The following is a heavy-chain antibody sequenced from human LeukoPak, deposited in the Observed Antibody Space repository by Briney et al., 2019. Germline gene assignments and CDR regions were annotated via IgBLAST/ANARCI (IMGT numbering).Heavy chain of an antibody. CDR2: IHYSEST. V-gene: IGHV4-59*01. J-gene: IGHJ6*02. D-gene: IGHD6-13*01. CDR3: ARVSAAGMEFHYGMDV. Sequence: PSETLSLTCTVSGGPIRSYYWSWVRQPPGKGLEWIGNIHYSESTNFNPSLKSRVAIAVDTSKNQFSLSMRSVTAADTAVYYCARVSAAGMEFHYGMDVWGQGTTVFVSS. CDR1: GGPIRSYY.